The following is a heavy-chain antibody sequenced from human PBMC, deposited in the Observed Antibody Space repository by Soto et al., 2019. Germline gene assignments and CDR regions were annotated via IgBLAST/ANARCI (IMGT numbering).Heavy chain of an antibody. CDR3: ARGPGGSGWYFGDY. V-gene: IGHV3-48*01. J-gene: IGHJ4*02. CDR1: GFTFSTYS. Sequence: GGSLRLSCVVSGFTFSTYSMNWVRQAPGKGLEWVSYISRSSGTIYYADSVKGRFTISRDNAKNSLYLQMNSLRAEDTAVYYCARGPGGSGWYFGDYWGQGALVTVSS. D-gene: IGHD6-19*01. CDR2: ISRSSGTI.